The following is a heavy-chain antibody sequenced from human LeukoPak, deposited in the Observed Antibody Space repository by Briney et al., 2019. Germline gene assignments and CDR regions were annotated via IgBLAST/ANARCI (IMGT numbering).Heavy chain of an antibody. CDR3: ARVNYYDSSGGDAFDI. CDR2: INSDGRST. D-gene: IGHD3-22*01. CDR1: GFTFSSYW. J-gene: IGHJ3*02. Sequence: GGSLRLSRAASGFTFSSYWLHWVPRAPGKGLVWVSRINSDGRSTSYADSVKGRLTISRDNAKNTLYLQMNSLRAEDTAVHYCARVNYYDSSGGDAFDIWGQGTMVTVSS. V-gene: IGHV3-74*01.